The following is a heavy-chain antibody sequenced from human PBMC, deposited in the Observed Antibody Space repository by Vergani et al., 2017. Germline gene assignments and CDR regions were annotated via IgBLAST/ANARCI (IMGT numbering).Heavy chain of an antibody. D-gene: IGHD1-26*01. CDR2: IKQDGSEK. CDR3: AKGCSGSYFDY. Sequence: EVQLVESGGGLVQPGGSLRLSCAASGFTFSSYWMSWVRQAPGKGLEWVANIKQDGSEKYYVDSVKGRFTISRDNAKNSLYLQMNSLRAEDTAVYYCAKGCSGSYFDYWGQGTLVTVSS. CDR1: GFTFSSYW. J-gene: IGHJ4*02. V-gene: IGHV3-7*01.